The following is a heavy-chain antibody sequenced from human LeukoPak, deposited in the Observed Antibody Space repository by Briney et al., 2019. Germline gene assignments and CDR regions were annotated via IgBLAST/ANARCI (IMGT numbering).Heavy chain of an antibody. Sequence: SETLSLTCAVSGGSLISTTYYWGWIRQPPGKGLEWIGSIYYSGSTYYNPSLKSRVTVSVDMSKNQFSPQLSSVTAADTAVYYCARAPRTGAWDMITFGGVIVHGDAFDFWGQGTMVTVSS. J-gene: IGHJ3*01. CDR3: ARAPRTGAWDMITFGGVIVHGDAFDF. D-gene: IGHD3-16*02. CDR1: GGSLISTTYY. V-gene: IGHV4-39*07. CDR2: IYYSGST.